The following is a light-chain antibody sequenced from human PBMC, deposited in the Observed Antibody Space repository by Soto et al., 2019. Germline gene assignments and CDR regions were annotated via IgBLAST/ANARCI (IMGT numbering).Light chain of an antibody. V-gene: IGKV3-15*01. CDR3: QQYDKWPLT. CDR2: GAS. J-gene: IGKJ4*01. Sequence: EIVMTQSPATLSVSPGERATLSCRASQSVSSNLAWYQQKPGQAPRLLIYGASTRATGIPARFSGSGSGTEFTLTISILQSEDFVVYYCQQYDKWPLTFGGGTKVEI. CDR1: QSVSSN.